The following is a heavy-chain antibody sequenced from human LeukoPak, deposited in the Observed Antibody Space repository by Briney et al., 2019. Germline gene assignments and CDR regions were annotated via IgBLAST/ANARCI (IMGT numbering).Heavy chain of an antibody. CDR2: INPNSGGT. D-gene: IGHD2-2*01. Sequence: ASVKVSCKASGYTFTSYGISWVRQAPGQGLEWMGWINPNSGGTNYAQKFQGRVTMTRDTSISTAYMELSRLRSDDTAVYYCARGVVPAANDYWGQGTLVTVSS. CDR1: GYTFTSYG. CDR3: ARGVVPAANDY. V-gene: IGHV1-2*02. J-gene: IGHJ4*02.